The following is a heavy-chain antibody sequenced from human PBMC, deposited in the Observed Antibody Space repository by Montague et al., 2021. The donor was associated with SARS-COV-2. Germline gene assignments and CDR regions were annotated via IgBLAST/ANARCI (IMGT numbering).Heavy chain of an antibody. CDR1: GGSVSSGGYS. V-gene: IGHV4-30-2*01. CDR2: IHHGGNT. J-gene: IGHJ4*02. CDR3: ASYRDYGDYY. D-gene: IGHD4-17*01. Sequence: TLSLTCAVSGGSVSSGGYSWYWIREAPGKGLEWIGHIHHGGNTYYNPSLESRVTISGDRPKNQFSLKVTSITAADTAVYYCASYRDYGDYYWGQGTLVTVSS.